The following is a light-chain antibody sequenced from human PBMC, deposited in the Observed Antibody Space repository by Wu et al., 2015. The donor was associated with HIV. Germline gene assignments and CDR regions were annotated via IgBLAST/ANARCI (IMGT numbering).Light chain of an antibody. CDR3: QQYQT. CDR1: QSVSSY. V-gene: IGKV3-11*01. Sequence: EIVLTQSPATLSLSPGERATLSCRASQSVSSYLAWYQQKPGQAPRLLIYDSSNRATGIPDRFSGSGSGTDFTLTISRLEPEDFAVYYCQQYQTFGQGTKVEIK. J-gene: IGKJ1*01. CDR2: DSS.